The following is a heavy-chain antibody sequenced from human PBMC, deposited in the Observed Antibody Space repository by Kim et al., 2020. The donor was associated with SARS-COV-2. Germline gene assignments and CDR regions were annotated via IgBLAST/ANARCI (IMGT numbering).Heavy chain of an antibody. CDR1: GFTFNIYD. CDR2: VGTLGDS. V-gene: IGHV3-13*04. CDR3: AKGTFGSSWVFGEGMDV. J-gene: IGHJ6*03. Sequence: GGSLRLSCAASGFTFNIYDMHWVRQVSGKGLEWVSVVGTLGDSYYSGSVKGRFIISRDTAKNSLFLQMNSLRAGDTGLYYCAKGTFGSSWVFGEGMDVWG. D-gene: IGHD6-13*01.